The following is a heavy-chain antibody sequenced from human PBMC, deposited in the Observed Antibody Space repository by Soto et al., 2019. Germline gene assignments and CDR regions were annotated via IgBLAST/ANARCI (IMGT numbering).Heavy chain of an antibody. J-gene: IGHJ6*02. CDR2: TYYRSKWYN. V-gene: IGHV6-1*01. D-gene: IGHD2-2*01. CDR3: ARERGPGVVPAATNSHGMDV. CDR1: GDSVSSNSTA. Sequence: SQTLSLTCVISGDSVSSNSTAWNWIRQSPSRGLEWLGRTYYRSKWYNEYAVSVKSRITINPDTSKTQFTLQMTSVTPEDTAVYYCARERGPGVVPAATNSHGMDVWGQGTTVTVSS.